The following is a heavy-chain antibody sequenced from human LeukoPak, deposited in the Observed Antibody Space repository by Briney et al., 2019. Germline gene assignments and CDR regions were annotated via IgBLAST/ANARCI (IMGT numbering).Heavy chain of an antibody. D-gene: IGHD6-6*01. CDR1: GGSISSSNW. V-gene: IGHV4-61*02. Sequence: SETLSLTCAVSGGSISSSNWWSWIRQPAGKGLEWIGRIYTSGSTNYNPSLKSRVTISVDTSKNQFSLKLSSVTAADTAVYYCARENSSSYLGGQGTLVTVSS. CDR3: ARENSSSYL. J-gene: IGHJ4*02. CDR2: IYTSGST.